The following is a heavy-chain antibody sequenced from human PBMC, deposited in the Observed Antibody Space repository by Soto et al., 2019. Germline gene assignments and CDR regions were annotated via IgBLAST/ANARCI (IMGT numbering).Heavy chain of an antibody. V-gene: IGHV1-3*01. Sequence: ASVKVFCKASGYTFTSYAMHWVRQAPGQRLEWMGWINAGNGNTKYSQKFQGRVTITRDTSASTAYMELSSLRSEDTAVYYCARAKLRYCSGGSCYSDYYYGMDVWGQGTTVTVSS. J-gene: IGHJ6*02. CDR2: INAGNGNT. D-gene: IGHD2-15*01. CDR3: ARAKLRYCSGGSCYSDYYYGMDV. CDR1: GYTFTSYA.